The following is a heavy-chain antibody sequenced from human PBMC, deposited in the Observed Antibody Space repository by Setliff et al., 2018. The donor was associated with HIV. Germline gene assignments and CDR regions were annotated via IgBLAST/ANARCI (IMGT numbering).Heavy chain of an antibody. J-gene: IGHJ5*02. CDR1: GFTFSSYS. CDR3: AKGQDGLRYNWFDP. Sequence: GGSLRLSCAASGFTFSSYSMNWVRQAPGKGLEWVSYISSSSSTIYYADSVKGRFTISRDNAKNSLYLQMNSLRAEDTAVYYCAKGQDGLRYNWFDPWGHGTPVTVSS. CDR2: ISSSSSTI. V-gene: IGHV3-48*01.